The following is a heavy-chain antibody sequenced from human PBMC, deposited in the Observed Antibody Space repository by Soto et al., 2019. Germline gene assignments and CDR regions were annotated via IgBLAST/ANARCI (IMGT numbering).Heavy chain of an antibody. J-gene: IGHJ4*02. V-gene: IGHV2-5*02. CDR2: VYWDDDK. CDR3: AHCRGGVASF. CDR1: GFSLNTRDVG. D-gene: IGHD3-16*01. Sequence: QITLNESGPALVKPTQTLTLTCTFSGFSLNTRDVGVGWIRQPPGKALEWLGVVYWDDDKTYSPSLKSRLTITKDTPKNQVVLRMTKMDPVDTATYYCAHCRGGVASFWGKGNLVTVSS.